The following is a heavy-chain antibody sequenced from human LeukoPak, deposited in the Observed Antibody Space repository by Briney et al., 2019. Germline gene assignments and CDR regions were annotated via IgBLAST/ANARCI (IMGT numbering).Heavy chain of an antibody. CDR1: GFTFSSYW. Sequence: AGSLRLSCAASGFTFSSYWMSWVRQAPGKGLEWVANIKQDGSEKYYVDSVKGRFAISRDNAKNTLYLQMNSLRAEDTAVYYCARALEMFECVDYWGQGTLVTVSS. CDR2: IKQDGSEK. V-gene: IGHV3-7*01. CDR3: ARALEMFECVDY. D-gene: IGHD3-10*02. J-gene: IGHJ4*02.